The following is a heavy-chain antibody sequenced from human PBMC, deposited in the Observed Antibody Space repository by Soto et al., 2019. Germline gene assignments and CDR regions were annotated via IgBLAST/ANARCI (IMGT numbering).Heavy chain of an antibody. V-gene: IGHV3-23*01. CDR1: GFTFSTFA. CDR3: AKIRPVFTPLQQIGYFDY. CDR2: FSGSDDNT. Sequence: PGGSLRLSCAASGFTFSTFAMSWVRQAPGKGLEWVSSFSGSDDNTYYADSVRGRFTISRDNSKNTLYLQMKSLRAEDTAVYYCAKIRPVFTPLQQIGYFDYWGQGTLVTVSS. J-gene: IGHJ4*02. D-gene: IGHD1-1*01.